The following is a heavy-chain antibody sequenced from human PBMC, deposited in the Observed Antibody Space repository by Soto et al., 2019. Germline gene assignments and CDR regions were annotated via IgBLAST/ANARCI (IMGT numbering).Heavy chain of an antibody. CDR1: GDSVSSNSAA. V-gene: IGHV6-1*01. CDR3: ARERTGRDIVVVVAARPYYYYGMDV. CDR2: TYYRSKWYN. D-gene: IGHD2-15*01. Sequence: SQTLSLTCAISGDSVSSNSAAWNWIRQSPSRGLEWLGRTYYRSKWYNDYAVSVKSRITINPDTSKSQFSLQLNSVTPEDTAVYYCARERTGRDIVVVVAARPYYYYGMDVWGQGTTVTVSS. J-gene: IGHJ6*02.